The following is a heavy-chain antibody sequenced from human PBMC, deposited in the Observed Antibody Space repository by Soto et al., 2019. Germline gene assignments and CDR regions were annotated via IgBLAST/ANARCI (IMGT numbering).Heavy chain of an antibody. CDR2: IYYSGST. CDR1: GGSISSYY. V-gene: IGHV4-59*01. CDR3: ARVAADYGDYFDY. D-gene: IGHD4-17*01. Sequence: PSETLSLTCTVSGGSISSYYWSWIRQPPGKGLEWIGYIYYSGSTNYNPSLKSRVTISVDTSKNQFSLKLSSVTAADTAVYYCARVAADYGDYFDYWGQGTLVTVS. J-gene: IGHJ4*02.